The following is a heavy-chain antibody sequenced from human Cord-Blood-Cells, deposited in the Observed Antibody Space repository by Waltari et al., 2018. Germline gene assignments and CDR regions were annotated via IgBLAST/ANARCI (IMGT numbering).Heavy chain of an antibody. V-gene: IGHV1-24*01. D-gene: IGHD5-18*01. CDR1: GYTLTELS. CDR2: FDPGHGET. Sequence: VQLVQSGAEVKKPGASVKVSCKVSGYTLTELSMHWVRQAPGKGLEWMGGFDPGHGETIDAQKFQGRGTMTEDTPTDPAYMELSSLRSEDTAVYCCETWRYSYGYGDLGAFDIWGQGTMVTVSS. CDR3: ETWRYSYGYGDLGAFDI. J-gene: IGHJ3*02.